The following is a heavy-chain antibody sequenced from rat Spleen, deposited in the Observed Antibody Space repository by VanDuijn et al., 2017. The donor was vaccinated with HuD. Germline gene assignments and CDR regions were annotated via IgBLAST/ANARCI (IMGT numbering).Heavy chain of an antibody. CDR3: VRLYNTNGYWYFDL. CDR2: ISYYDFTP. D-gene: IGHD4-1*01. J-gene: IGHJ1*01. V-gene: IGHV5-22*01. CDR1: GXXXSDXY. Sequence: EVQLVXXXGGLVXXXRSLXXSCXXXGXXXSDXYXAWXXXTPXXGLEWITSISYYDFTPFYRDSVKGRFTISRDNSRNTLDLQMDSRRSEDTATYYCVRLYNTNGYWYFDLWGPGTMVTVSS.